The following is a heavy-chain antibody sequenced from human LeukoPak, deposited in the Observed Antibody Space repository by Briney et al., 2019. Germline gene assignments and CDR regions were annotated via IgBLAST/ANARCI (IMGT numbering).Heavy chain of an antibody. CDR1: GFTFSSYA. CDR3: ARDSRQQDDILTGRYDY. V-gene: IGHV3-30*04. CDR2: ISYDGSNK. D-gene: IGHD3-9*01. J-gene: IGHJ4*02. Sequence: PGGSLRLSCAASGFTFSSYAMHWVRQAPGKGLEWVAVISYDGSNKYYADSVKGRFTISRDNSKNTLYLQMNSLRAEDTAVYYCARDSRQQDDILTGRYDYWGQGTLVTVSS.